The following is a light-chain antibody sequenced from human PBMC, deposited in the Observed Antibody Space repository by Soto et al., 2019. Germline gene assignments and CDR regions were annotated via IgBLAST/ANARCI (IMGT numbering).Light chain of an antibody. V-gene: IGKV3-20*01. J-gene: IGKJ3*01. Sequence: EIVLTQSPGTLSLSRGERATLSCRASQSVSSNSLAWYQQKPGQAPRLLIYGASSRATGIPDRFSGSGSGTDFALTISRLEPEDFAVYYCQLYGTSPGFTFGPGTKVDI. CDR3: QLYGTSPGFT. CDR1: QSVSSNS. CDR2: GAS.